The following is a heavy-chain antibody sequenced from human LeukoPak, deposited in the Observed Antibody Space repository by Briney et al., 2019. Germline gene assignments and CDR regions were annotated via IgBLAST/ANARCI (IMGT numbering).Heavy chain of an antibody. D-gene: IGHD5-24*01. Sequence: GESLKISCRCSGYSFTTNWIGRVRQMPGNGLEWMGMIYPADSDTRYSPSFHGQVTITADKSISTAYLQWSSLRASDTAMYYCARPDGKDYWGQGTLVTVSS. CDR1: GYSFTTNW. CDR3: ARPDGKDY. J-gene: IGHJ4*02. V-gene: IGHV5-51*01. CDR2: IYPADSDT.